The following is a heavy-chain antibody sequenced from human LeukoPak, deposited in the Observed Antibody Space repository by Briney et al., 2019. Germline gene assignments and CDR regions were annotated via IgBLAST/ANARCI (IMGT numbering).Heavy chain of an antibody. V-gene: IGHV3-23*01. J-gene: IGHJ4*02. CDR1: GFTFSSYA. Sequence: GSLRLSCAASGFTFSSYAMSWVRQAPGKGLKWVSAISGSGGSTYYADSVKGRFTISRDNSKNTLYLQMNSLRAEDTAVYYCAKGLTGYRLYYFDYWGQGTLVTVSS. CDR2: ISGSGGST. CDR3: AKGLTGYRLYYFDY. D-gene: IGHD3-9*01.